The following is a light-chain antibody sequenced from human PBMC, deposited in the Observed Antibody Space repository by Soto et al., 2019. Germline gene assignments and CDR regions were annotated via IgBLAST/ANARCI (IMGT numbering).Light chain of an antibody. CDR3: SLYTSSSTYV. V-gene: IGLV2-18*01. CDR2: EVS. Sequence: QSALTQPPSVSGSPGQSVTISCTGTSSDVGSYNRVSWYQQLPGTAPKLMIYEVSNRPSGAPDRFSGSKSGNTASLTISGLQAEDEADYYCSLYTSSSTYVFGTGTKVTVL. CDR1: SSDVGSYNR. J-gene: IGLJ1*01.